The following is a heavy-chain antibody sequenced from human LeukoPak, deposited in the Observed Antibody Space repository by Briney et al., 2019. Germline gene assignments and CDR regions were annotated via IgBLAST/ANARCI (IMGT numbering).Heavy chain of an antibody. CDR1: GFTFRSYG. Sequence: GRSLRLSCAASGFTFRSYGMHWVRQTPGKGLEWVAVIWYDGSNKYYADSVKGRFTISRDNSKNTLYLHMNSLRVEDTAVYYCARQQDSSGWTNDAFDIWGQGTMVTVSS. CDR3: ARQQDSSGWTNDAFDI. D-gene: IGHD6-19*01. V-gene: IGHV3-33*01. CDR2: IWYDGSNK. J-gene: IGHJ3*02.